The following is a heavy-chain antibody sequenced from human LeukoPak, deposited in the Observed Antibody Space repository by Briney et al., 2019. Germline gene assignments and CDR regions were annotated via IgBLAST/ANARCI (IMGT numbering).Heavy chain of an antibody. J-gene: IGHJ1*01. CDR3: ATGPYCTNGGYYREYFQH. D-gene: IGHD2-8*01. CDR2: FDPEDGET. CDR1: GYTLTELS. V-gene: IGHV1-24*01. Sequence: GASVKVSCKVSGYTLTELSMHWVRQAPGKGLEWMGGFDPEDGETIYAQKFQGRVTMTEDTSTDTAYMELSSLRSEDTAVYYCATGPYCTNGGYYREYFQHWGQGTLVTVSS.